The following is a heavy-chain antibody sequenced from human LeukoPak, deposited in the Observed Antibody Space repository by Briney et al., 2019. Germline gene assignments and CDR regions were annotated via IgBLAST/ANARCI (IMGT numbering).Heavy chain of an antibody. V-gene: IGHV1-18*01. J-gene: IGHJ5*02. Sequence: ASVKVSCKASGYTFTSYGISWVRQAPGQGLEWMGWVTSYNGDTNYAQKFQGRVTMSADTSTSTAYMELRSLRFDDTAIYYCAKDWHILTGRNCFDPWGQGTLVTVSS. CDR3: AKDWHILTGRNCFDP. CDR1: GYTFTSYG. CDR2: VTSYNGDT. D-gene: IGHD3-9*01.